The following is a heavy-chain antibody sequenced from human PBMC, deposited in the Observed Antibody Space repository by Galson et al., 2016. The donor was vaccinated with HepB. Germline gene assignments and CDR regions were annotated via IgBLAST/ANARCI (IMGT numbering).Heavy chain of an antibody. CDR3: AKDIKGGPYFHYGKDV. J-gene: IGHJ6*02. V-gene: IGHV3-9*01. CDR2: ISWNSDII. CDR1: GFTFDDYA. D-gene: IGHD3-9*01. Sequence: SLRLSCAASGFTFDDYAMHWVRQAPGKGLEWVSGISWNSDIIGYADSVKGRFTISRDNAKNSLYLQMNSLRAEDTALYYCAKDIKGGPYFHYGKDVWGQGTTVTVSS.